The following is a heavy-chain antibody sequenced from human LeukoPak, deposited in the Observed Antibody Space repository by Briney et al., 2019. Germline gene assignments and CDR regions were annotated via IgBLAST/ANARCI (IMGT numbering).Heavy chain of an antibody. CDR3: ATTTPYGLGCYLDY. D-gene: IGHD3-10*01. Sequence: GGSLRLSCAASGLTFSSYSMNWVRQAPGKGLEWVSSISSSSSYIYYADSVKGRFTISRDNAKNSLYLQMNSLRAEYTAVYDCATTTPYGLGCYLDYWGEGTLVSVSS. V-gene: IGHV3-21*01. CDR1: GLTFSSYS. J-gene: IGHJ4*02. CDR2: ISSSSSYI.